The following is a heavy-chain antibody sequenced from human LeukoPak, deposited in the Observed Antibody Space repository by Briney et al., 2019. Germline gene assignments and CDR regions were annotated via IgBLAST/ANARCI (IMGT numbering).Heavy chain of an antibody. Sequence: GESLKISCKGSGYSFTSYWIGWVRQMPGKGLEWMGIIYPGDSDTKYSPSFQGQVTISADKSISTAYLQWSSLTASDTAMYYCARLPMVRGDPFDYWGQGTLVTVSS. CDR1: GYSFTSYW. CDR2: IYPGDSDT. CDR3: ARLPMVRGDPFDY. J-gene: IGHJ4*02. V-gene: IGHV5-51*01. D-gene: IGHD3-10*01.